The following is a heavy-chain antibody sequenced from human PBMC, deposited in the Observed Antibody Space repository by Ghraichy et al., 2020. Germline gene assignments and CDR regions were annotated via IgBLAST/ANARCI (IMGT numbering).Heavy chain of an antibody. Sequence: SDTLSLTCTVSGGSISSYYWSWIRQPPGKGLEWIGYIYYSGSTNYNPSLKSRVTISVDTSKNQFSLKLSSVTAADTAVYYCARDRVDYDFWSGSPDYYYGMDVWGQGTTVTVSS. CDR1: GGSISSYY. CDR2: IYYSGST. CDR3: ARDRVDYDFWSGSPDYYYGMDV. V-gene: IGHV4-59*01. J-gene: IGHJ6*02. D-gene: IGHD3-3*01.